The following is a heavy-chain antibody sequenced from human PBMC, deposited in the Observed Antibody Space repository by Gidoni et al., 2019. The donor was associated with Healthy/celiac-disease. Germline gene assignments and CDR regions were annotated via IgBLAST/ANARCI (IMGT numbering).Heavy chain of an antibody. CDR2: INSDGSST. V-gene: IGHV3-74*01. CDR1: GFTFSSYW. Sequence: EVQLVESGGGLVQPGGSMRLSCAASGFTFSSYWMHWVRQAPGKGLVWVSRINSDGSSTSYADSVKGRFTISRDNAKNTLYLQMNSLRAEDTAVYYCARDFYDYGDYTSSFDYWGQGTLVTVSS. J-gene: IGHJ4*02. CDR3: ARDFYDYGDYTSSFDY. D-gene: IGHD4-17*01.